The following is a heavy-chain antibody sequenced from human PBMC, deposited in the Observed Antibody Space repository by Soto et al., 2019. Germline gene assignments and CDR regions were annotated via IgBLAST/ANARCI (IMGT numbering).Heavy chain of an antibody. Sequence: PGGSLRLSCGASGFTFISYSMNWVRQAPGKGLEWVSSISSSSSYIYYADSVKGRFTISRDSAKNSLYLQMNSLRAEDTAVYYCLGYCTNGVCYGMDVWGQGTTVTVSS. V-gene: IGHV3-21*01. CDR1: GFTFISYS. CDR2: ISSSSSYI. D-gene: IGHD2-8*01. J-gene: IGHJ6*02. CDR3: LGYCTNGVCYGMDV.